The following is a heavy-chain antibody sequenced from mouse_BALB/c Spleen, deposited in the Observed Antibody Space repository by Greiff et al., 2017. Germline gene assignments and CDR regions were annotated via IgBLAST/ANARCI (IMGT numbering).Heavy chain of an antibody. CDR1: GYAFTNYW. Sequence: VQLQQSGAELVRPGTSVKISCKASGYAFTNYWLGWVKQRPGHGLEWIGDIYPGSGNTYYNEKFKGKATLTADKSSSTAYMQLSSLTSEDSAVYFCARTTVVPYWYFDVWGAGTTVTVSS. CDR3: ARTTVVPYWYFDV. CDR2: IYPGSGNT. D-gene: IGHD1-1*01. V-gene: IGHV1-63*01. J-gene: IGHJ1*01.